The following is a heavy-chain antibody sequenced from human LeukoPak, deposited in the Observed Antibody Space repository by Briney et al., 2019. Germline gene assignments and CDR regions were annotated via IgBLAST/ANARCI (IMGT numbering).Heavy chain of an antibody. CDR2: IGSSSSPI. D-gene: IGHD4-11*01. Sequence: HTGRSLRLSCAASGFTFSAYSMNWVRQAPEKGREWVSYIGSSSSPIYYADSVKGRFTISRDNAKNSLYLQMDSLRAEDTAVYYCARDQAYSFDYWGQGTLVTVSS. V-gene: IGHV3-48*01. CDR3: ARDQAYSFDY. CDR1: GFTFSAYS. J-gene: IGHJ4*02.